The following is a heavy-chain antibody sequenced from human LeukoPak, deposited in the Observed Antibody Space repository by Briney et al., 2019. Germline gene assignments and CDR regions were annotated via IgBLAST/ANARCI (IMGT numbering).Heavy chain of an antibody. D-gene: IGHD3-10*01. CDR2: INWNGGST. CDR3: AKDGYYGSGSYNWFDP. Sequence: GGSLRLSCGASGFTFDDYGMSWVRQAPGKGLEWVSGINWNGGSTGYAESVKGRFTVSRDNAKNSLYLQMNSLRAEDTALYYCAKDGYYGSGSYNWFDPWGQGTLVTVSS. V-gene: IGHV3-20*04. J-gene: IGHJ5*02. CDR1: GFTFDDYG.